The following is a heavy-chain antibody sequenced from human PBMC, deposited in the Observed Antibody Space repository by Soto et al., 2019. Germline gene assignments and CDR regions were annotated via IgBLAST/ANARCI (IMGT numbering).Heavy chain of an antibody. Sequence: GGSLRLSCAASVFTFINYWTHWVRQAPGKGLVWVSRINRDGSSTTYADSVKGRFTISRDNAKNTLDLQMNSLRAEDTAVYYCAKGGYYSYDAFDMWGQGTMVPSPQ. CDR2: INRDGSST. V-gene: IGHV3-74*03. CDR3: AKGGYYSYDAFDM. D-gene: IGHD3-22*01. J-gene: IGHJ3*02. CDR1: VFTFINYW.